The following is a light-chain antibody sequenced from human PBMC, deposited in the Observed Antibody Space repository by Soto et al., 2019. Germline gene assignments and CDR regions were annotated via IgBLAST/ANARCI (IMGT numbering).Light chain of an antibody. CDR3: QQYYSSWT. J-gene: IGKJ1*01. CDR1: QSVLYSSNNKNY. CDR2: WAS. V-gene: IGKV4-1*01. Sequence: DIVMTQSPDSLAVSLGERATINCKSSQSVLYSSNNKNYLAWYQQKPGQPPKLLIYWASTRESGVPDRFSGSGSGTDFTLTISSLQAEYVAVYYCQQYYSSWTFGQGTKVEFK.